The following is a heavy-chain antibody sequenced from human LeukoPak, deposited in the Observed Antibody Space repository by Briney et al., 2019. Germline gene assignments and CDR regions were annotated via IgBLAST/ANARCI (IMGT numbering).Heavy chain of an antibody. D-gene: IGHD3-3*01. V-gene: IGHV3-23*01. CDR1: GFTFSSYA. CDR3: AKDPPYAPSYDFWSGYP. Sequence: GGSLRLSRAASGFTFSSYAMSWVRQAPGKGLEWVSAISGSGGSTYYADSVKGRFTISRDNSKNTLYLQMNSLRAEDTAVYYCAKDPPYAPSYDFWSGYPWGQGTLVTVSS. J-gene: IGHJ5*02. CDR2: ISGSGGST.